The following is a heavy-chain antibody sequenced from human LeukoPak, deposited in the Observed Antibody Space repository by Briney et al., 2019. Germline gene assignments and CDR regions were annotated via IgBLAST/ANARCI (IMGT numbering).Heavy chain of an antibody. D-gene: IGHD2-2*02. CDR1: RGTFSSYA. J-gene: IGHJ6*03. CDR2: IIPIFGTA. CDR3: ARLGYCSSTSCYTANHYYYYYYMDV. V-gene: IGHV1-69*01. Sequence: ASVKVSCKASRGTFSSYAISWVRQAPGQGLEWMGGIIPIFGTANYAQKFQGRVTITADESTSTAYMELSSLRSEDTAVYYCARLGYCSSTSCYTANHYYYYYYMDVWGKGTTVTVSS.